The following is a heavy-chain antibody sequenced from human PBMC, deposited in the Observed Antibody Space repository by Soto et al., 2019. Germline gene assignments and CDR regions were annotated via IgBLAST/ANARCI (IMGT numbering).Heavy chain of an antibody. CDR2: IYYSGNT. CDR1: GCSISSYY. J-gene: IGHJ6*02. Sequence: SETLSLTCTVSGCSISSYYWSWIRQPPGKGLEWIGYIYYSGNTDHNPSLKSRVTISIGTSKNEFSLNLRSVTAADTAVYFCARARQLYYYYVMDVWGQGTPVTVSS. CDR3: ARARQLYYYYVMDV. D-gene: IGHD1-1*01. V-gene: IGHV4-59*01.